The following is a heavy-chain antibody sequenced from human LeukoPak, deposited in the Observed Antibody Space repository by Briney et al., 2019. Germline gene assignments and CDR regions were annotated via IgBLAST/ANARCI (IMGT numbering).Heavy chain of an antibody. CDR3: AREAYYYDSSGYYHPFDY. CDR1: GFTFSSYA. Sequence: GGSLRLSCAASGFTFSSYAMHWVRQAPGKGLEWVAVISYDGSNKYYADSVKGRFTISRDNSKNTLYLQMNSLRAEDTAVYYCAREAYYYDSSGYYHPFDYWGQGTLVTVSS. D-gene: IGHD3-22*01. V-gene: IGHV3-30*04. J-gene: IGHJ4*02. CDR2: ISYDGSNK.